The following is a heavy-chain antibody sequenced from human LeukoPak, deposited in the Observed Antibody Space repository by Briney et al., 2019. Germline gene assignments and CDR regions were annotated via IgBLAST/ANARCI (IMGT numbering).Heavy chain of an antibody. D-gene: IGHD4-23*01. CDR1: GFTFSGSA. Sequence: GGSLRLSCAASGFTFSGSAMHWVRQASGKGLEWVGRIRSKANSYATAYAASVKGRFTISRDDPKNTAYLQMNSLKTEDTAVYYCTMTTVVTGYFDYWGQGTLVTVSS. CDR3: TMTTVVTGYFDY. J-gene: IGHJ4*02. CDR2: IRSKANSYAT. V-gene: IGHV3-73*01.